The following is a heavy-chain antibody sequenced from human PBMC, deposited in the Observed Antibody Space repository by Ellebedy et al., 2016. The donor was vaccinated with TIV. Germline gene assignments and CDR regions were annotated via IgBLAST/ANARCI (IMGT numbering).Heavy chain of an antibody. Sequence: AVSVKVSCKASGYTFTSYDISWVRQAPGQGLEWMGWISAYKGNTNYAQKIQGRVTMTTDTSTSTAYMELRSLISDDTAVYYWARDWDVFGIVVLMVHWGQGTLVTVSS. J-gene: IGHJ4*02. CDR1: GYTFTSYD. D-gene: IGHD2-8*01. CDR3: ARDWDVFGIVVLMVH. CDR2: ISAYKGNT. V-gene: IGHV1-18*01.